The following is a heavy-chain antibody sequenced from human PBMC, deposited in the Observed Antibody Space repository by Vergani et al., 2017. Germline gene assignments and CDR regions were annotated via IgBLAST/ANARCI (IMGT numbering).Heavy chain of an antibody. J-gene: IGHJ4*01. CDR3: VKEKIDLGSYFFDS. CDR2: IRSDESRR. D-gene: IGHD2/OR15-2a*01. CDR1: GFTFDDYA. V-gene: IGHV3-30*02. Sequence: VQLVESGGVVVQPGGSLRLSCAASGFTFDDYAMHWVRQAPGKGLEWVASIRSDESRRYYGDSMEGPFTISRDNSKNTVFLQMHSLRAEDTAIYYCVKEKIDLGSYFFDSWGHGILVTVSS.